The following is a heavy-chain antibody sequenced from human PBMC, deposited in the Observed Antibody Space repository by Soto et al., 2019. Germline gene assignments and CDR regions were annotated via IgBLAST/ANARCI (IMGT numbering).Heavy chain of an antibody. D-gene: IGHD3-9*01. CDR2: LSWGCGRT. CDR1: GFSFEDYT. Sequence: PWGSLRLSWAASGFSFEDYTMHWVCHTPGKGPEWISLLSWGCGRTLYSDSVSGLFIISRDTSKNSRYLHMKSLTTQDTALYFFARDRDDVLTGQKRYFDTWGQGTPEAVPS. J-gene: IGHJ4*02. CDR3: ARDRDDVLTGQKRYFDT. V-gene: IGHV3-43*01.